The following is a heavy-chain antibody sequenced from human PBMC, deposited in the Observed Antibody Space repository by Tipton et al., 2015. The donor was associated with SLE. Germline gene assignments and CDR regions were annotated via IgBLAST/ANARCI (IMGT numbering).Heavy chain of an antibody. CDR3: AKVLQGAMVPYYFAS. V-gene: IGHV4-31*02. Sequence: LRLSCTVSGDSMSSGGYYWCWIRHHPGKGLEWIGYIYYSGNTFYNPSLKSRITISIDTSKNQFSLKLTSVTAADPAVYYCAKVLQGAMVPYYFASWGQGTLVTVSS. D-gene: IGHD5-18*01. J-gene: IGHJ4*02. CDR1: GDSMSSGGYY. CDR2: IYYSGNT.